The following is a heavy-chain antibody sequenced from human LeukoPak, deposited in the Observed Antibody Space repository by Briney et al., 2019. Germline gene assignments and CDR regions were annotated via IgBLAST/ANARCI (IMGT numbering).Heavy chain of an antibody. Sequence: GGSLRLSCAASGFTFDDYAMHWVRQAPGKGLEWVSLISWDGGSTYYADSVKGRFTIFRDNSKNSLYLQMNSLRAEDTALYYCAKDQSTIFGVVSYFDYWGQGTLVTVSS. CDR1: GFTFDDYA. J-gene: IGHJ4*02. CDR3: AKDQSTIFGVVSYFDY. V-gene: IGHV3-43D*04. CDR2: ISWDGGST. D-gene: IGHD3-3*01.